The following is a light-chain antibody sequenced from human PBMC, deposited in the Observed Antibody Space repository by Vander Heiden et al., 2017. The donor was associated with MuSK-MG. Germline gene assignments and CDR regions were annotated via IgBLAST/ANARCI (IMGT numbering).Light chain of an antibody. V-gene: IGKV3-15*01. CDR2: DAS. J-gene: IGKJ3*01. CDR3: QQYSNGHPSIFT. CDR1: QSIGSN. Sequence: EIVMTQSPATLSVSPGERATLSCRASQSIGSNLAWYQQKPGLAPRLLIYDASTRATGIPARFSGSGSGTEFTLTISSLRSEEFALYSCQQYSNGHPSIFTFGHGTKVDVK.